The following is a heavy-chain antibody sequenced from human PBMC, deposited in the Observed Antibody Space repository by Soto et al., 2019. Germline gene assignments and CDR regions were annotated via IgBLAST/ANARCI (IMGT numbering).Heavy chain of an antibody. Sequence: HSQTLSLTCAISGDSVSSNSAAWNWIRQSPSRGLEWLGRTYYRSKWYNDYAVSVKSRITINPDTSKNQFSLQLNSVTPEDTAVYYCARAGRPHCSGGSCYSVWGQGTLVTVSS. CDR1: GDSVSSNSAA. CDR3: ARAGRPHCSGGSCYSV. J-gene: IGHJ4*02. D-gene: IGHD2-15*01. V-gene: IGHV6-1*01. CDR2: TYYRSKWYN.